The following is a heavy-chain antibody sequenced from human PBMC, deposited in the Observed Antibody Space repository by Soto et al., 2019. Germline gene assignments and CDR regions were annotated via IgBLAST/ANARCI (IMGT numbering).Heavy chain of an antibody. CDR3: ASLYDILTGPWFDP. Sequence: GGSLRLSCAASGFTVSSNYMSWVRQAPGKGLEWVSVIYSGGSTYYADSVKGRFTISRDNSKNTLYLQMNSLRAEDTAVYYCASLYDILTGPWFDPWGQGTLVTV. CDR1: GFTVSSNY. D-gene: IGHD3-9*01. J-gene: IGHJ5*02. V-gene: IGHV3-66*01. CDR2: IYSGGST.